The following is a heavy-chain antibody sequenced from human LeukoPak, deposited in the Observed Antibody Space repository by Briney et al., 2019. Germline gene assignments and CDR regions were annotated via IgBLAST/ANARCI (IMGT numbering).Heavy chain of an antibody. V-gene: IGHV4-34*01. CDR1: GGSFSGY. CDR3: ARGYCSSTSCYAGFFFDY. J-gene: IGHJ4*02. Sequence: SETLSLTCGVFGGSFSGYWSWIRQPPGKGLEWIGEINPSGGTNYSPSLKSRVTISVDTSKNRFSLKLSSVTAADTAVYYCARGYCSSTSCYAGFFFDYWGQGTLVTVSS. CDR2: INPSGGT. D-gene: IGHD2-2*01.